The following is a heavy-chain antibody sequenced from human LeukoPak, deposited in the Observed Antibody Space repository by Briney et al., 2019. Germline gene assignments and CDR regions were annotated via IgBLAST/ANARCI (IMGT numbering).Heavy chain of an antibody. D-gene: IGHD3-16*01. J-gene: IGHJ6*02. CDR3: TRGLTLIRGTPYYYYGMDV. Sequence: ASVKVSCKASGYTFTSYGISWVRQAPGQGLEWMGWISAYNGNTNYAQKLQGRVTMTTDTSTSTAYMELRSLRSDDTAVYYCTRGLTLIRGTPYYYYGMDVWGQGTTVTVSS. CDR2: ISAYNGNT. V-gene: IGHV1-18*01. CDR1: GYTFTSYG.